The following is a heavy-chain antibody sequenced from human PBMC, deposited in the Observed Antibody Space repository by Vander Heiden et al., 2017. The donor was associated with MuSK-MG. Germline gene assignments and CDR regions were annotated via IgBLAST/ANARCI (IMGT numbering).Heavy chain of an antibody. Sequence: QVQLVPTGAEVKKPGASVKASCKASGYTFTGYYMPCVRQAPGQGLEWMGWINPNSGGTNYAQKFQGRVTMTRDTSISTAYMELSRLRSDDTAVYYCARDAAGTGFDYWGQGTLVTVSS. V-gene: IGHV1-2*02. CDR3: ARDAAGTGFDY. CDR2: INPNSGGT. CDR1: GYTFTGYY. J-gene: IGHJ4*02. D-gene: IGHD6-13*01.